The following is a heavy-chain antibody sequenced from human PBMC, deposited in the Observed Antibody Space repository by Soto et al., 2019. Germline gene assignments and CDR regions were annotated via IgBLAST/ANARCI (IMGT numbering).Heavy chain of an antibody. CDR2: ISYDGSNK. V-gene: IGHV3-30*03. D-gene: IGHD4-17*01. J-gene: IGHJ6*02. CDR3: ARTFLRCSQRGRYYYGMDA. Sequence: EGSLRLSCAASGFTFSSYGMHWVRQAPGKGLEWVAVISYDGSNKYYADSGKGRFTISRDNSKNTLYLQMNSLRAEDKAVYYCARTFLRCSQRGRYYYGMDAWGQGTTVTVSS. CDR1: GFTFSSYG.